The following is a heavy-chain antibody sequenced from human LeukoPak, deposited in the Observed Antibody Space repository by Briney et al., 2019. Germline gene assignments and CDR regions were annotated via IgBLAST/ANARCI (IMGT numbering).Heavy chain of an antibody. D-gene: IGHD3-10*01. CDR2: INPNSGDT. J-gene: IGHJ4*02. CDR1: GYTFTGYY. CDR3: AREYYYGSGSSKDSPFDY. V-gene: IGHV1-2*02. Sequence: ASVKVSCKASGYTFTGYYMHWVRQAPGQGLEWMGWINPNSGDTNYAQKFQGRVTMTRDTSISTAYMELSRLRFDDTAVYYCAREYYYGSGSSKDSPFDYWGQGTLVTVSS.